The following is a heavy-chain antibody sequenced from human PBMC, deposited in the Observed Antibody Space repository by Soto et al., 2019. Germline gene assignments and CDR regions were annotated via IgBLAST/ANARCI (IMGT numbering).Heavy chain of an antibody. Sequence: SGTLGLTCTVSGCAVNNCFFYVSCIRQHPGMDLDGLGYVYYIGTTYYNPTLKHRVDISIDTSKNQFSLQLTPVTAADTAVYYCEGGPTWSNISPQWGPGTMVTVS. CDR3: EGGPTWSNISPQ. V-gene: IGHV4-31*03. D-gene: IGHD2-8*01. CDR2: VYYIGTT. CDR1: GCAVNNCFFY. J-gene: IGHJ4*02.